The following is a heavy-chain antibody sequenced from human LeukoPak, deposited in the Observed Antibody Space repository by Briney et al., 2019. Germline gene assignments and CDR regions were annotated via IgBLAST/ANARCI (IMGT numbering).Heavy chain of an antibody. CDR1: GFTFSSYA. V-gene: IGHV3-30*04. CDR3: ARDPGYCSGGSCRYFDY. J-gene: IGHJ4*02. D-gene: IGHD2-15*01. Sequence: GGSLRLSCAASGFTFSSYAMHWVRQAPGKGLEWVAVISYDGSNKYYADSVKGRFTISRDNSKNTLYLQMNSLRAEDTAVYYCARDPGYCSGGSCRYFDYWGQGTLVTVSS. CDR2: ISYDGSNK.